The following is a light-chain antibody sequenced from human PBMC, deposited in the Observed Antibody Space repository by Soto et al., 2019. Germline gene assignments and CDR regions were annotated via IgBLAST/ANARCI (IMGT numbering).Light chain of an antibody. J-gene: IGLJ1*01. V-gene: IGLV2-8*01. Sequence: QSVLTQPPSASESPGQSVTISCTGTSSDFGGDSFVSWFQQHPGKAPKLIIFEVNKRPSGVPDRFSGSKSGNTASLTVSGLQVEDEADYYCSSNAGSNNKVFGTGTKLTVL. CDR1: SSDFGGDSF. CDR2: EVN. CDR3: SSNAGSNNKV.